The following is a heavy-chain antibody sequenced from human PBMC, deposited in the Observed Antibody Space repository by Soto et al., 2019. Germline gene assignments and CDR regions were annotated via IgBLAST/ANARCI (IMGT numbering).Heavy chain of an antibody. CDR2: IKSKALGGTT. Sequence: EVQLVDSGGDLVKPGGSLRLSCAGSGFVFSNAWINWVRQAPGKGLEWVGRIKSKALGGTTDFAAPVRGRFAITRDDSRNMEDMQMNSLNTEDTAVYYCTTDSYSTMIEVRFDYWGHGTPVTVSS. CDR1: GFVFSNAW. CDR3: TTDSYSTMIEVRFDY. D-gene: IGHD3-22*01. V-gene: IGHV3-15*07. J-gene: IGHJ4*01.